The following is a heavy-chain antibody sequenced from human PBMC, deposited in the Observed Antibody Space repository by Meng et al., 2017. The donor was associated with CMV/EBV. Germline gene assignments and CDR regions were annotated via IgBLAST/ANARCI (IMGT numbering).Heavy chain of an antibody. D-gene: IGHD3-3*01. CDR1: GYTFTGYY. V-gene: IGHV1-2*02. Sequence: ASVKVSCKASGYTFTGYYMHWVRQAPGQGLEWMGWINPNSGGTNYAQKFQGRVTMTRDTSISTAYMELSRLRSDDTAVYYCARVKSAYDFWSGYYLDYWGQGTLVTVSS. CDR2: INPNSGGT. J-gene: IGHJ4*02. CDR3: ARVKSAYDFWSGYYLDY.